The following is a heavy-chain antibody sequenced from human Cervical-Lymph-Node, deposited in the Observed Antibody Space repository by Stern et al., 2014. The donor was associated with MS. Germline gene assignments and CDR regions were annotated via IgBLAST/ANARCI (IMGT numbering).Heavy chain of an antibody. CDR1: GFTFSSYG. D-gene: IGHD2-15*01. V-gene: IGHV3-33*01. CDR3: ARDMCSGGTCPDAY. Sequence: VQLVESGGGVVQPGTSLRLSCAASGFTFSSYGMHWVRQAPGKGLEGVAVIWSDGSKKYYADSVKGRFTISRDDAKSTLYLQMSSLRAEDTAVYYCARDMCSGGTCPDAYWGQGTMVTVSS. CDR2: IWSDGSKK. J-gene: IGHJ4*02.